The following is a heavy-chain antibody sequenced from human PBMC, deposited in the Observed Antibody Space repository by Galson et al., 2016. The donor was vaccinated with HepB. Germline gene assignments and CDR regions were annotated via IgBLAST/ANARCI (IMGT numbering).Heavy chain of an antibody. CDR1: GFTFSSYA. D-gene: IGHD5-12*01. CDR3: AKGKGGSVQLKWFDP. V-gene: IGHV3-23*01. J-gene: IGHJ5*02. CDR2: ISDSGDST. Sequence: SLRLSCAASGFTFSSYAMSWVRQAPGKGLEWVSAISDSGDSTYYADSVKGRFTISRDNSKNTLYLQMNSLRAEDTAVYYCAKGKGGSVQLKWFDPWGQGTLVTVSS.